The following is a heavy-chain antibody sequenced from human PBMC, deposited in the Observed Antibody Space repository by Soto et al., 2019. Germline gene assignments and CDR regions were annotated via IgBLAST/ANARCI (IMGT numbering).Heavy chain of an antibody. D-gene: IGHD1-26*01. J-gene: IGHJ4*02. V-gene: IGHV3-7*03. CDR1: GFTFNTYW. Sequence: EVQLVESGGGLVQPGGSLRLSCAVSGFTFNTYWMRWVRQAPGMGPEWLAIIQKDGSETYYVDSVKGRFTISRDNAKNSLFLQMNSLRADETAVYYCARGAGWELDYWAREPWSPSPQ. CDR3: ARGAGWELDY. CDR2: IQKDGSET.